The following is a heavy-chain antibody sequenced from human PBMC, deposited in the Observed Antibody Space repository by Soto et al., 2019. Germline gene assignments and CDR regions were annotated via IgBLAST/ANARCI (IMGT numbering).Heavy chain of an antibody. CDR1: GGSFSGYY. CDR3: ARLTFRSSTPTY. D-gene: IGHD1-26*01. V-gene: IGHV4-34*01. J-gene: IGHJ4*02. Sequence: SETLSLTCAVYGGSFSGYYWSWIRQPPGKGLEWIGEINHSRSTNYNPSLKSRVTISVDTSKNQFSLKLSSVTAADTAVYYCARLTFRSSTPTYWGQGTLVTVSS. CDR2: INHSRST.